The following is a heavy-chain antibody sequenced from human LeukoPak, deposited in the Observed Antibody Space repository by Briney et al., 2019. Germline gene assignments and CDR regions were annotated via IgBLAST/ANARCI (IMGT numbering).Heavy chain of an antibody. V-gene: IGHV3-23*01. Sequence: GGSLRLSCAASGFTFGSYAMSWVRQAPGKGLEWVSALSGSGANTYYADSVKGRFTISRDNSKNTLYLQVNSLRAEDTAVYYCARWVGTQLDFWGQGTLVTVSS. CDR2: LSGSGANT. D-gene: IGHD1-14*01. CDR3: ARWVGTQLDF. J-gene: IGHJ4*02. CDR1: GFTFGSYA.